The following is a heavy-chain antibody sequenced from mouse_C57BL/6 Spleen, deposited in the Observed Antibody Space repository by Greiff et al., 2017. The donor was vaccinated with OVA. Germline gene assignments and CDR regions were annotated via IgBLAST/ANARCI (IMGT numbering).Heavy chain of an antibody. Sequence: EVKLVESGPGMVKPSQSLSLTCTVTGYSITSGYDWHWIRHFPGNKLEWMGYISYSGSTNYNPSLKSRISITHDTSKNHFFLKLNSVTTEDTATYYCARAGDYDEAWFAYWGQGTLVTVSA. J-gene: IGHJ3*01. V-gene: IGHV3-1*01. CDR1: GYSITSGYD. CDR2: ISYSGST. D-gene: IGHD2-4*01. CDR3: ARAGDYDEAWFAY.